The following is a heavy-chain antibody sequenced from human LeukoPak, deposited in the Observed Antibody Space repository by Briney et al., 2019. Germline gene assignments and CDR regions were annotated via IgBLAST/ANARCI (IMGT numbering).Heavy chain of an antibody. V-gene: IGHV1-2*06. D-gene: IGHD4-17*01. CDR2: INPNSGGT. CDR1: GYTFTCYY. Sequence: ASVKVSCKASGYTFTCYYMHWVRQAPGQGLEWMGRINPNSGGTNYAQKFQGRVTTTRDTSISTAYMELSRLRSDDTAVYYCASSAMTTVTTKGDYWGQGTLVTVSS. CDR3: ASSAMTTVTTKGDY. J-gene: IGHJ4*02.